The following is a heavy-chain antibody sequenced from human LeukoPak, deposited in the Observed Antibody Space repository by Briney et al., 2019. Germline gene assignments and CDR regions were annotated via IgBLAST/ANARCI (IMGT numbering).Heavy chain of an antibody. V-gene: IGHV3-11*04. J-gene: IGHJ4*02. CDR3: ARESPYYDSSGSDY. Sequence: PGGSLRLSCAASGFTFSDYYMSWVRQAPGKGLEWVSYISSSGSTIYYADSVKGRFTISRDNAKNSLYLQMNSLRAEDTAVYYCARESPYYDSSGSDYWGQGTLVTVSS. CDR2: ISSSGSTI. D-gene: IGHD3-22*01. CDR1: GFTFSDYY.